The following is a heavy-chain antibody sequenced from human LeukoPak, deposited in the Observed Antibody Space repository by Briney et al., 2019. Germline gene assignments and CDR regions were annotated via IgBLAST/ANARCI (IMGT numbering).Heavy chain of an antibody. V-gene: IGHV3-74*01. CDR2: ISGDGSST. D-gene: IGHD3-16*01. CDR3: IRGGVDY. J-gene: IGHJ4*02. CDR1: GFTFSSYW. Sequence: GGSLRLSCAASGFTFSSYWMHWVRHAPGKGLVWVSRISGDGSSTNYADSVKGRFTISRDTAKNTLYLQMNSLRAEDTAVYYCIRGGVDYWGQGTLVTVSS.